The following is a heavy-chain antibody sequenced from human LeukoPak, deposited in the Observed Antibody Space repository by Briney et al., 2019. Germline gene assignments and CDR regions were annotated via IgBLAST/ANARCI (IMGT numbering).Heavy chain of an antibody. CDR3: AKVRDYYDSSGYGVDY. D-gene: IGHD3-22*01. CDR2: ISGSGGST. V-gene: IGHV3-23*01. Sequence: GGSLRLSCAASGVTFRTYAMSWVRQAPGKGLEWVSAISGSGGSTYYADSVKGRFTISRDNSKNTLYLQMNSLRAEDTAVYYCAKVRDYYDSSGYGVDYWGQGTLVTVSS. J-gene: IGHJ4*02. CDR1: GVTFRTYA.